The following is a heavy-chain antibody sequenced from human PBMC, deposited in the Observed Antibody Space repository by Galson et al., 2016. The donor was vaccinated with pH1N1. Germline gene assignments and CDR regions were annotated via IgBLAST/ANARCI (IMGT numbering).Heavy chain of an antibody. CDR2: IYSGGRT. CDR3: ASNLRFLEWAQNSYYGMDV. V-gene: IGHV3-66*01. CDR1: GFTVSSNY. J-gene: IGHJ6*02. D-gene: IGHD3-3*01. Sequence: SLRLSCAASGFTVSSNYMSWVRQAPGKGLEWVSVIYSGGRTYYADSVKGRFTISRDNSKNTLYLQMNSLRAEDTAVYYCASNLRFLEWAQNSYYGMDVWGQGTTVTVSS.